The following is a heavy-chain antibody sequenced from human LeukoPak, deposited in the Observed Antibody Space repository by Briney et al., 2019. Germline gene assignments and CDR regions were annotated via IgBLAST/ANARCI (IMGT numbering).Heavy chain of an antibody. CDR3: ASTSNWNDEYNFDY. CDR2: IYYSGST. D-gene: IGHD1-1*01. Sequence: SETLSLTCTVSGGSISSGGYYWSWIRQHPGKGLEWIGYIYYSGSTYYNPSLKSRVTISVDTSKNQFSLKLSSVTAADTAVYYCASTSNWNDEYNFDYWGQGTLVTVSS. V-gene: IGHV4-31*03. J-gene: IGHJ4*02. CDR1: GGSISSGGYY.